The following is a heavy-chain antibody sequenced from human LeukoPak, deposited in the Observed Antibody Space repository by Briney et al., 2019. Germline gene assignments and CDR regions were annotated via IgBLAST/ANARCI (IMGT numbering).Heavy chain of an antibody. D-gene: IGHD3-3*01. J-gene: IGHJ3*02. Sequence: SETLSLTCTVSGGSLSSYYWSWIRQPAGEGLEWIGRISPSGTTNYNPSLKSRVTMSLDTSKSQISLKLTSETAADTAVYYCARVQLPDITGAFDIWGQGTMVTVSS. CDR3: ARVQLPDITGAFDI. V-gene: IGHV4-4*07. CDR2: ISPSGTT. CDR1: GGSLSSYY.